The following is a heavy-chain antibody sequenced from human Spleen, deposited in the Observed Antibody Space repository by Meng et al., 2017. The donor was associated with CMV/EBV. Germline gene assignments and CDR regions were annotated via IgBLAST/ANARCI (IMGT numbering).Heavy chain of an antibody. V-gene: IGHV1-18*01. D-gene: IGHD6-13*01. CDR2: ISAYNGNT. Sequence: ASVKVSCKASGYTFRYYGLNWVRQAPGQGLEWLGWISAYNGNTNYAQKLQGRVTMTTDTSTSTAYMELRSLRSDDTAVYYCARFPMSSWYAYYYYGMDVWGQGTTVTVSS. CDR1: GYTFRYYG. J-gene: IGHJ6*02. CDR3: ARFPMSSWYAYYYYGMDV.